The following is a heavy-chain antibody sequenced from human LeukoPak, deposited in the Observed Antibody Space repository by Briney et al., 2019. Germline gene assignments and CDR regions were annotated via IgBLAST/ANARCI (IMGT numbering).Heavy chain of an antibody. D-gene: IGHD3-16*02. CDR3: ARSPYDYVWGSYRSDAFDI. V-gene: IGHV4-34*01. Sequence: SETLSLTCAVYGGSFSGYYWSWIRQPPGKGLEWIGEINHSGSTNYNPSLNSRVTISVDTSKNQFSLQLSSVTAADTGVYYCARSPYDYVWGSYRSDAFDIWGQGTMVTVSS. CDR1: GGSFSGYY. J-gene: IGHJ3*02. CDR2: INHSGST.